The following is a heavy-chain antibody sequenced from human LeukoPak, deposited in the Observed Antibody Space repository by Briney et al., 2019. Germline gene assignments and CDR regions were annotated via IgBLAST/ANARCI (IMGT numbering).Heavy chain of an antibody. D-gene: IGHD3-22*01. V-gene: IGHV3-30*18. Sequence: GGSLRLSCAASGFTFSSYGMHWVRQAPGKGLEWVAVISYDGSNKYYADSVRGRFTISRDNSKNTLYLQMNSLRAEDTAVYYCAKIGDAYYYDSSGYSIDYWGQGTLVTVSS. CDR1: GFTFSSYG. CDR2: ISYDGSNK. J-gene: IGHJ4*02. CDR3: AKIGDAYYYDSSGYSIDY.